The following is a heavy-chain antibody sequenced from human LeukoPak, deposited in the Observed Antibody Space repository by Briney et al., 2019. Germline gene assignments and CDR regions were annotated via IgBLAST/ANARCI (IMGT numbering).Heavy chain of an antibody. D-gene: IGHD2-15*01. CDR1: GFXFSSYS. J-gene: IGHJ3*02. CDR2: ISSSSSYI. V-gene: IGHV3-21*01. CDR3: AREAIDIVVVVAAHDAFDI. Sequence: GGSLRLSCAASGFXFSSYSXNWVRXAPGKXXEWVSSISSSSSYIYYADSVKGRFTISRDNAKNSLYLQMNSLRAEDTAVYYCAREAIDIVVVVAAHDAFDIWGQGTMVTVSS.